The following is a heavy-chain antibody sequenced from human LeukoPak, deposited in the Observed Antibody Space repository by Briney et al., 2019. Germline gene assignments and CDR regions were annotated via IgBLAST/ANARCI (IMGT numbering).Heavy chain of an antibody. V-gene: IGHV3-23*01. CDR3: AKVSGGYYGSGSYYHRAGGYYYYGMDV. D-gene: IGHD3-10*01. Sequence: GGSLRLSCAASGFTFSSYAMSWVRQAPGKGLEWVSAISGSGGSTYYADSVKGRFTISRDNSKNTLYLQMNSLRAEDTAVYYCAKVSGGYYGSGSYYHRAGGYYYYGMDVWGQGTTVTVSS. CDR2: ISGSGGST. J-gene: IGHJ6*02. CDR1: GFTFSSYA.